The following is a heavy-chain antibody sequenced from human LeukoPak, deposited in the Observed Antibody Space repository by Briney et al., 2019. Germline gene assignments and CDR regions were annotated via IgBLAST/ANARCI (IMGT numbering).Heavy chain of an antibody. Sequence: GGSLRLSCAASGFTFSSYWMSWVRQAPGKGLEWVANIKQGGSEKYYVDSVKGRFTISRDNSKNTLYLQMSSLRAEDTAVYYCAKDPWGIAVATGYWGQGTLVTVSS. J-gene: IGHJ4*02. CDR2: IKQGGSEK. D-gene: IGHD6-19*01. CDR1: GFTFSSYW. V-gene: IGHV3-7*03. CDR3: AKDPWGIAVATGY.